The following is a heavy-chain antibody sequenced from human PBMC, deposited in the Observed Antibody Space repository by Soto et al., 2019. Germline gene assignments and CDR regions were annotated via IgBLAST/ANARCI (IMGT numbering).Heavy chain of an antibody. J-gene: IGHJ4*02. CDR2: ISSSSSTI. Sequence: EVQLVESGGGLVQPGGSLRLSCAASGFTFSSYSMNWVRQAPGKGLEWVSYISSSSSTIYYADSVKGRFTISRDNAKNSLYLQMNSLRAEDTAVYYCARVYGDYGTPYWLDYWGQGTLVTVSS. CDR1: GFTFSSYS. V-gene: IGHV3-48*01. CDR3: ARVYGDYGTPYWLDY. D-gene: IGHD4-17*01.